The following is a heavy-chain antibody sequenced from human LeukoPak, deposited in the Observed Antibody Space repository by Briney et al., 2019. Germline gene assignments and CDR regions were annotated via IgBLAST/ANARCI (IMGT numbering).Heavy chain of an antibody. J-gene: IGHJ4*02. CDR1: GYTFTGYY. CDR3: AIEYYYDSSGYCYFDY. CDR2: INPNSGGT. D-gene: IGHD3-22*01. V-gene: IGHV1-2*02. Sequence: GASVKVSCKASGYTFTGYYMHWVRQAPGQGLEWMGWINPNSGGTNYAQKFQGRVTVTRDTSISTAYMELSRLRSDDTAVYYCAIEYYYDSSGYCYFDYWGQGTLVTVSS.